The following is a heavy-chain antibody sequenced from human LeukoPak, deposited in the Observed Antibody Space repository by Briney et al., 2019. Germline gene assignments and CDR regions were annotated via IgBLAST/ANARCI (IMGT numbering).Heavy chain of an antibody. CDR1: GGSISSSSYY. Sequence: PSETLSLTCTVSGGSISSSSYYWGWIRQPPGQGLEWIGSKYYSGSTYYNPSLKSRVTISVDTSKNQFSLKLSSATAADTAVYYCARRIIETRQHYMDVWGKGTTVTVSS. CDR3: ARRIIETRQHYMDV. CDR2: KYYSGST. V-gene: IGHV4-39*01. J-gene: IGHJ6*03. D-gene: IGHD1-7*01.